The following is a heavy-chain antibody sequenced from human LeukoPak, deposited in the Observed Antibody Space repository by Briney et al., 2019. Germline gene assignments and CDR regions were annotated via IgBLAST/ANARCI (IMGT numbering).Heavy chain of an antibody. D-gene: IGHD6-13*01. V-gene: IGHV3-11*01. CDR1: GFTFSDYY. Sequence: GGSLRLSCAASGFTFSDYYMSWIRQAPGKGLEWVSYISSSGSTIYYADSVKGRFTISRDNAKNSLYLQMNSLRAEDTAVYYCARARSSRLISEYGPNRFDPWGQGTLVTVSP. J-gene: IGHJ5*02. CDR2: ISSSGSTI. CDR3: ARARSSRLISEYGPNRFDP.